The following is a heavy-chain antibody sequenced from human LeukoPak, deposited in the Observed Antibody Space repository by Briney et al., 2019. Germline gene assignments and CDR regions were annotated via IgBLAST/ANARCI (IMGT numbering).Heavy chain of an antibody. CDR1: GGSISSYY. Sequence: SETLSLTCTVSGGSISSYYWSWIRQPPGKGLEWIGYIYYSGSTNYNPSLKSRVTISVDTSKNQFSLKLSSVTAADTAVYYCAREDSSGWLGSFGYWGQGTLVTVSS. CDR3: AREDSSGWLGSFGY. V-gene: IGHV4-59*12. D-gene: IGHD6-19*01. J-gene: IGHJ4*02. CDR2: IYYSGST.